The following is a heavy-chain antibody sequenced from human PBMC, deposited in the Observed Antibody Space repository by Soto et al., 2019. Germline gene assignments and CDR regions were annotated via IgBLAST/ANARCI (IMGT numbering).Heavy chain of an antibody. CDR2: MNPNSGNT. D-gene: IGHD3-16*02. CDR1: GYTFTSYD. V-gene: IGHV1-8*01. Sequence: ASVKVSCKASGYTFTSYDINWVRQATGQGLEWMGWMNPNSGNTGYAQKFQGRVTMTRNTSISTAYMELSSLRSEDTAVYYCARTIYDYIWGSYRYYDAFDIWGQGTMVTVSS. CDR3: ARTIYDYIWGSYRYYDAFDI. J-gene: IGHJ3*02.